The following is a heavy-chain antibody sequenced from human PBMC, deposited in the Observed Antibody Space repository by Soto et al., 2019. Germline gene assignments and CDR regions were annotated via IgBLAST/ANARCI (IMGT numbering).Heavy chain of an antibody. D-gene: IGHD4-4*01. V-gene: IGHV3-23*01. Sequence: EVQLLESGGGLVQPGGSLRLSCAASGFTFSSYAMSWVRQAPGKGLEWVSAISGSGGSTYYADSVKGRFTISRDNSKNTLYLQMNSLRAGDTAVYYCAKYYTVITVFDYWGQGTLVTVSS. J-gene: IGHJ4*02. CDR1: GFTFSSYA. CDR2: ISGSGGST. CDR3: AKYYTVITVFDY.